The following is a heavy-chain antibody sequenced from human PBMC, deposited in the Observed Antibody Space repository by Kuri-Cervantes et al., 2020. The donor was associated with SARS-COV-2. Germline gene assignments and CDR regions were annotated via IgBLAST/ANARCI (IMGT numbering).Heavy chain of an antibody. D-gene: IGHD1-14*01. CDR1: GFTFSSYA. Sequence: ETLSLTCAASGFTFSSYAMSWVRQAPGKGLEWVSAISGSGGSTYYADSVKGRFTISRDNSKNTLYLQMNSLRAEDTAVYYCARSGVSAATGYYYYYMDVWGKGTTVTVSS. V-gene: IGHV3-23*01. J-gene: IGHJ6*03. CDR3: ARSGVSAATGYYYYYMDV. CDR2: ISGSGGST.